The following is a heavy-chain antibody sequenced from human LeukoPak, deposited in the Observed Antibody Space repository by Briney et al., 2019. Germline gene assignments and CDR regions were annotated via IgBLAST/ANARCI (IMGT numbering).Heavy chain of an antibody. Sequence: SETLSLTCTVSGGSISSGGYYWSWIRQHPGKGLEWIGYIYYSGSTYYNPSLKSRVNISVDTSKNQFSLKLSSVTAADTAVYYCARVRSGRDGSNTVQGYNWFAPWGQGTLVTVSS. CDR3: ARVRSGRDGSNTVQGYNWFAP. D-gene: IGHD5-24*01. J-gene: IGHJ5*02. CDR2: IYYSGST. V-gene: IGHV4-31*03. CDR1: GGSISSGGYY.